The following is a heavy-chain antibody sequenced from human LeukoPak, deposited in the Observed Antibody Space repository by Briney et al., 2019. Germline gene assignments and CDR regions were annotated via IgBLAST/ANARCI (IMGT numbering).Heavy chain of an antibody. CDR2: ISSSGSTI. J-gene: IGHJ5*02. CDR3: AKSAEVQSGSYYDSWFDP. Sequence: GGSLRLSCAASGFTFSSYEMNWVRQAPGKGLEWVSYISSSGSTIYYADSVKGRFTISRDNSKNTLYLQMNSLRAEDTAVYYCAKSAEVQSGSYYDSWFDPWGQGTLVTVSS. V-gene: IGHV3-48*03. CDR1: GFTFSSYE. D-gene: IGHD1-26*01.